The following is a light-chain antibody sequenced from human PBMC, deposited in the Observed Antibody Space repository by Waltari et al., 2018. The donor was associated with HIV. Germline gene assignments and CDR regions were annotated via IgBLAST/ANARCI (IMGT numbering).Light chain of an antibody. Sequence: QSALTQPRSVSGSPGQSVTISCTGTSSDVGGYNYVSWYQQNPGKAPKFIIYDVTKRPSGVPDRFSGSKSGNTASLTVSGLQAEDEADYYCSSHAGSNNYVFGTGTKVTVL. CDR2: DVT. J-gene: IGLJ1*01. V-gene: IGLV2-11*01. CDR1: SSDVGGYNY. CDR3: SSHAGSNNYV.